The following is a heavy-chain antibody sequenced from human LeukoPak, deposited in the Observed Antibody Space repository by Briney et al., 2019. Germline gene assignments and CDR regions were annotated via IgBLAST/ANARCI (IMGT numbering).Heavy chain of an antibody. CDR3: ARGGGYFPY. CDR1: GGSISSDY. V-gene: IGHV4-59*01. Sequence: SETLSLTCTVSGGSISSDYWSWIRQPPGKGLEWIGYIHYSGRINYNPSLKSRVTISVDTSKNQFSLKLSSVTAADTAVYYCARGGGYFPYWGQGTLDTVSS. J-gene: IGHJ4*02. D-gene: IGHD3-22*01. CDR2: IHYSGRI.